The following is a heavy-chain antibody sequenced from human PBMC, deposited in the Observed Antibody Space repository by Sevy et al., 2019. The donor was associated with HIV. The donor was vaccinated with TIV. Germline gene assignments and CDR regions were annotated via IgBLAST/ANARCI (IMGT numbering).Heavy chain of an antibody. CDR1: GASISNTAYY. Sequence: SETLSLTCIVSGASISNTAYYWGWIRQSPVKGLEWIASIRHGGYTFYNPSLKSRVTISADTSKNQFSLKLTSVSAADTSIYYCVGPKLTYTNGWHYFDYWGQGTVVTVSS. V-gene: IGHV4-39*01. CDR2: IRHGGYT. CDR3: VGPKLTYTNGWHYFDY. D-gene: IGHD2-8*01. J-gene: IGHJ4*02.